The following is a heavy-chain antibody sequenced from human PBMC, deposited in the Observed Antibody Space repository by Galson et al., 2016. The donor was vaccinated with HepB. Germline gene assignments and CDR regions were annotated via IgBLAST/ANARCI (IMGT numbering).Heavy chain of an antibody. Sequence: SLRLSCAASRFTFSRFWMSWVRQAPGKGLEWVANIKQDGSEKYYVDSVKGRFTISRENAKNSLFLQMNSLRAEDTAVYYCARSGKYDFWSGYHKKSYYYQDGVDVWGKGTTVTVSS. CDR1: RFTFSRFW. D-gene: IGHD3-3*01. J-gene: IGHJ6*04. CDR2: IKQDGSEK. V-gene: IGHV3-7*01. CDR3: ARSGKYDFWSGYHKKSYYYQDGVDV.